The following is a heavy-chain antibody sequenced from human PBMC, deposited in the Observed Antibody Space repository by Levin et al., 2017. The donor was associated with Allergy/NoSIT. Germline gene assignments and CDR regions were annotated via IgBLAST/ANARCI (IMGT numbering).Heavy chain of an antibody. CDR2: ISGSGGST. J-gene: IGHJ6*02. Sequence: GGSLRLSCAASGFTFSSYAMSWVRQAPGKGLEWVSAISGSGGSTYYADSVKGRFTISRDNSKNTLYLQMNSLRAEDTAVYYCAKVRFEYQLLDAMDVWGQGTTVTVSS. V-gene: IGHV3-23*01. CDR3: AKVRFEYQLLDAMDV. D-gene: IGHD2-2*01. CDR1: GFTFSSYA.